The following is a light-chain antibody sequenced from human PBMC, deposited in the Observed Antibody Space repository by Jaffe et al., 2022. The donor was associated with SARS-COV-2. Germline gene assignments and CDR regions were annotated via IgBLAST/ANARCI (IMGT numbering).Light chain of an antibody. CDR2: AAS. CDR1: QSITIY. V-gene: IGKV1-39*01. J-gene: IGKJ2*01. CDR3: QQSFSSPYA. Sequence: DIQMTQSPSSLSASVGDRVTITCRASQSITIYLNWYQQKPGKAPKLLISAASGLQSGVPSRLSGSGSGTDFTLTISSLQPEDFGTYYCQQSFSSPYAFGQGTKLEIK.